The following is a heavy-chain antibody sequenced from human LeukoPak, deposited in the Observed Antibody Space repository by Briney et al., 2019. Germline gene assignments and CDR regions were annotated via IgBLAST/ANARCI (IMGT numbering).Heavy chain of an antibody. Sequence: GGSLRLSCAASGFTFSSNSMSWVRQAPGKGLEWVSVIYSGGSTYYADSVKGRFTISRDNSKNTLYLQMNSLRAEDTAVYYCARAWWFGEDAFDIWGQGTMVTVSS. J-gene: IGHJ3*02. CDR3: ARAWWFGEDAFDI. D-gene: IGHD3-10*01. CDR1: GFTFSSNS. CDR2: IYSGGST. V-gene: IGHV3-53*01.